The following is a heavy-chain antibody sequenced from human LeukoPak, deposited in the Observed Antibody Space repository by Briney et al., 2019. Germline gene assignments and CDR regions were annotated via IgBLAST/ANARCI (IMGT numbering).Heavy chain of an antibody. D-gene: IGHD3-10*01. J-gene: IGHJ4*02. Sequence: ASVKVSCKASGYTFTSYDINWVRQATGQGLEWMGWMNPKSGNTGYAQKFQGRVTMTRNTSISTAYMELSSLRSEDTAVYYCARGQEWWTPEMYYYGSGSYYTENDYWGQGTLVTVSS. CDR1: GYTFTSYD. V-gene: IGHV1-8*01. CDR2: MNPKSGNT. CDR3: ARGQEWWTPEMYYYGSGSYYTENDY.